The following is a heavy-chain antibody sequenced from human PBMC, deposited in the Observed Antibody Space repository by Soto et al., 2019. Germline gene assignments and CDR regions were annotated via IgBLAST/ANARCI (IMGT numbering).Heavy chain of an antibody. CDR1: GYSFTTYW. CDR3: ARPYTMVDAFDI. D-gene: IGHD3-10*01. Sequence: GASLKISCKVSGYSFTTYWFGWVRHMPGKGLEWMGVIYPGDSDTRYSPSFQGQVTISADKSISTAYLRWRSLKASDTAIYYCARPYTMVDAFDIWGQGTMVTVSS. J-gene: IGHJ3*02. CDR2: IYPGDSDT. V-gene: IGHV5-51*01.